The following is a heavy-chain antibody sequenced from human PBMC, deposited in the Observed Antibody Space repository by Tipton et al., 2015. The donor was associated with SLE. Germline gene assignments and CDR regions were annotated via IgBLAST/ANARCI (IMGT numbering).Heavy chain of an antibody. Sequence: TLSLTCTVSGGSISSYYWGWIRQHPGKGLEWIGYIYYSGSTYYNPSLKSRVTISVDTSKNQFSLKLSSVTAADTAVYYCARGTGYSSGWPFDYWGQGTLVTVSS. CDR1: GGSISSYY. CDR2: IYYSGST. CDR3: ARGTGYSSGWPFDY. V-gene: IGHV4-31*03. D-gene: IGHD6-19*01. J-gene: IGHJ4*02.